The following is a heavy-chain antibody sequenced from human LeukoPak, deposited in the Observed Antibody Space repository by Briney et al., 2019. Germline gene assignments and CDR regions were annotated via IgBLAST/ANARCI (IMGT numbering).Heavy chain of an antibody. CDR2: INQYGSEK. CDR1: GFTFSSYW. Sequence: PGGSLRLSCAASGFTFSSYWMSWVRQAAGKGGEGVANINQYGSEKYYVDSVKGRFTISRDNAKNSLYLQMNSLRAEDTAVYYCARVRWDPTYFDYWGQGTLVTVSS. D-gene: IGHD1-26*01. CDR3: ARVRWDPTYFDY. J-gene: IGHJ4*02. V-gene: IGHV3-7*01.